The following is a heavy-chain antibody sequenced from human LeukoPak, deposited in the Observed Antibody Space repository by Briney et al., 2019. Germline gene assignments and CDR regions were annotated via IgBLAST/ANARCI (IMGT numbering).Heavy chain of an antibody. CDR2: VTPTHAMA. Sequence: GASVKVSCKASGGTLSSHAIHWVRQAPGQGLEWMGRVTPTHAMADYAQRFQDRLTITADTSTTTAYLDLSSLRFEDTAVYYSARAPWPLTGAAIDYWGHGTLVTVSS. CDR1: GGTLSSHA. D-gene: IGHD1-26*01. CDR3: ARAPWPLTGAAIDY. V-gene: IGHV1-69*04. J-gene: IGHJ4*01.